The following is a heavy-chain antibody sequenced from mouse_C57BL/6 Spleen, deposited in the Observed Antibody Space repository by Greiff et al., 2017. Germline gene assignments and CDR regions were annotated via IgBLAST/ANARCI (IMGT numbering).Heavy chain of an antibody. J-gene: IGHJ2*01. V-gene: IGHV14-1*01. D-gene: IGHD2-1*01. Sequence: VQLKQSGAELVRPGASVKLSCTASGFNIKDYYMHWVKQRPEQGLEWIGRIDPEDGDTEYAPKFQGQATMTADTSSNTAYLQLSSLTSEDTAVYYCTTWGYYGNYGRFGWGQGTTLTVSS. CDR1: GFNIKDYY. CDR2: IDPEDGDT. CDR3: TTWGYYGNYGRFG.